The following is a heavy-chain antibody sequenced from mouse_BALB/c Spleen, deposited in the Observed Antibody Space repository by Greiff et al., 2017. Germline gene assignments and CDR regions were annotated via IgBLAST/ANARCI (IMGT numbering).Heavy chain of an antibody. CDR2: IYPGDGDT. V-gene: IGHV1-87*01. Sequence: QVQLKQSGAELARPGASVKLSCKASGYTFTSYWMQWVKQRPGQGLEWIGAIYPGDGDTRYTQKFKGKATLTADKSSSTAYMQLSSLASEDSAVYYCARKGYYYAMDYWGQGTSVTVSS. J-gene: IGHJ4*01. CDR1: GYTFTSYW. CDR3: ARKGYYYAMDY.